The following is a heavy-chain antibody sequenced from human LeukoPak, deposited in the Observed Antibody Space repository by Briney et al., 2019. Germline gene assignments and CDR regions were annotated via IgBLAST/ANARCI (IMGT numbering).Heavy chain of an antibody. V-gene: IGHV3-15*01. D-gene: IGHD6-13*01. CDR2: IKSKTDGGTT. J-gene: IGHJ4*02. CDR3: TTRQRLVHFDY. Sequence: PGGSLRLSCAASGFSFNNAWMTWVRQAPGKGLEWVGRIKSKTDGGTTDYAAPVKGRFTISRDDSKNTLYLQMNSLKTEDTAVYYCTTRQRLVHFDYWGQGTLVTVSS. CDR1: GFSFNNAW.